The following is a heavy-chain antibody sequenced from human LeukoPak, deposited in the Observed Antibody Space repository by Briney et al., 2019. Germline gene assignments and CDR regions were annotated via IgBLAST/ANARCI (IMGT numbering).Heavy chain of an antibody. V-gene: IGHV1-69*06. J-gene: IGHJ1*01. Sequence: SVKVSCKASGGTFSSYAISWVRQAPGQGLEWMGRIIPIFGTANYAQKFQGRVTITADKSTSTAYMELSSLRSEDTAVYYWATYYYDSSEEYFQHWGQGTLVTVSS. CDR1: GGTFSSYA. D-gene: IGHD3-22*01. CDR3: ATYYYDSSEEYFQH. CDR2: IIPIFGTA.